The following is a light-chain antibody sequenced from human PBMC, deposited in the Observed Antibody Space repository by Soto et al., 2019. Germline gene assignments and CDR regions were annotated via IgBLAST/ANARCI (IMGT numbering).Light chain of an antibody. J-gene: IGLJ1*01. CDR2: DGS. CDR3: CSFAGSYTRYG. V-gene: IGLV2-11*01. CDR1: SSLVGGYNC. Sequence: QSVPNHPRAGSGTHCHCASISYTPTSSLVGGYNCVSWYQQHPGKAPNLMIYDGSERPSGAPDRFSGSKSGNTASLSSSGLQAADEADYYCCSFAGSYTRYGFGTGTKVTVL.